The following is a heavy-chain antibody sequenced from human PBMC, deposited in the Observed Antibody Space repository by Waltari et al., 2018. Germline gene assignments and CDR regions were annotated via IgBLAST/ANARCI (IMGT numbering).Heavy chain of an antibody. CDR1: GFDFGDYW. V-gene: IGHV3-74*01. Sequence: EVQLVESGGGLVQPGESLRLSCAASGFDFGDYWMHWVRQTPRKGLDGVSRINIDGGYISYADSVKGRFTIARDNAKNRVFLQLNSVRAEDTAVYYCARKGGRGYPYGPFYYDYWGQGTLVTVSS. CDR2: INIDGGYI. J-gene: IGHJ4*02. CDR3: ARKGGRGYPYGPFYYDY. D-gene: IGHD3-10*01.